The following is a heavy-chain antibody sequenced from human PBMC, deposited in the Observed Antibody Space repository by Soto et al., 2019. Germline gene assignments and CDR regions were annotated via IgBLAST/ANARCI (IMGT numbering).Heavy chain of an antibody. Sequence: EVQLVESGGGLVQPGGSLRFSCAASGFTFSSYWMTWVRQAPGKGLEWVANIRQDGTAKYYVDSVKGRFTISRDNAKNSLYLQTNRLRAKDTGVYYCAREKRANGYFDYWGQGALVTVSS. V-gene: IGHV3-7*01. CDR3: AREKRANGYFDY. CDR1: GFTFSSYW. D-gene: IGHD6-25*01. J-gene: IGHJ4*02. CDR2: IRQDGTAK.